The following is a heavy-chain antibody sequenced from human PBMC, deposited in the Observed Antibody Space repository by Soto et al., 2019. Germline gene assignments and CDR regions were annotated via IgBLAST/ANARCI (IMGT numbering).Heavy chain of an antibody. Sequence: GASVKVSCKASGYTFTSYGISWVRQAPGQGLEWMGWISAYNGNTNYAQKLQGGVTMTTDTSTSTAYMELRSLRSDDTAVYYCARQFTTTIFGVVIPGHFDYWGQGTLVTVSS. V-gene: IGHV1-18*01. D-gene: IGHD3-3*01. CDR3: ARQFTTTIFGVVIPGHFDY. CDR2: ISAYNGNT. CDR1: GYTFTSYG. J-gene: IGHJ4*02.